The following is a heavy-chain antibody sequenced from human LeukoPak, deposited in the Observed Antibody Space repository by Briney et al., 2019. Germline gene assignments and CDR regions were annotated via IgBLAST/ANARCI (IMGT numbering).Heavy chain of an antibody. CDR3: ARDVNDFWSGYSYYGMDV. V-gene: IGHV1-18*04. Sequence: ASVKVSCKASGYTFTCYYMHWVRQAPGQGLEWMGWISAYNGNTNYAQKLQGRVTMTTDTSTSTAYMELRSLRSDDTAVYYCARDVNDFWSGYSYYGMDVWGQGTTVTVSS. CDR2: ISAYNGNT. J-gene: IGHJ6*02. CDR1: GYTFTCYY. D-gene: IGHD3-3*01.